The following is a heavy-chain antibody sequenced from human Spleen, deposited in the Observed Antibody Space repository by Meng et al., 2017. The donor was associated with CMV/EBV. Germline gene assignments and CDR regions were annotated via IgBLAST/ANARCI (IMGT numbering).Heavy chain of an antibody. Sequence: TCAISGGSVSSSGWWSWVRQPPGKGLEWIGEIYHSGSTNYNPSLKSRVTISVDKSKNQFSLKLSSVTAADTAVYYCARKGTGNNFDYWGQGTLVTVSS. CDR3: ARKGTGNNFDY. J-gene: IGHJ4*02. D-gene: IGHD1-1*01. CDR2: IYHSGST. V-gene: IGHV4-4*02. CDR1: GGSVSSSGW.